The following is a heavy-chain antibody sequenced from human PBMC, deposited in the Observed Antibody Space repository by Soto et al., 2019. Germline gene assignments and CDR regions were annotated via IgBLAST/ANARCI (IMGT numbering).Heavy chain of an antibody. J-gene: IGHJ4*02. CDR1: GYTFTSYG. Sequence: XSVEVSFKSSGYTFTSYGIGRVRQAPGQGLQWMGSISAYNGNTTSGQELQATLTMTTDTSTITAYMELRSLKSDDTAVYYFARETVDLYDSSGPFGYWGQGTLVTASS. V-gene: IGHV1-18*01. CDR2: ISAYNGNT. D-gene: IGHD3-22*01. CDR3: ARETVDLYDSSGPFGY.